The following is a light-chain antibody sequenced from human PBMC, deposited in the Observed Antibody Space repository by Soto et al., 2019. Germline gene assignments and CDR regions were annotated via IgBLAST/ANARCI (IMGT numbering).Light chain of an antibody. CDR2: LAS. CDR3: MQPLQTPYT. V-gene: IGKV2-28*01. Sequence: DVVMTQSPLSLPVTPGEPASISCRSSQSLLYSNGNNYLDWYVQKPGQSPQLLIYLASSRASGVPDRFSGSGSGTDFTLKISRVEAEDVGVYYCMQPLQTPYTFGQGTQLEIK. CDR1: QSLLYSNGNNY. J-gene: IGKJ2*01.